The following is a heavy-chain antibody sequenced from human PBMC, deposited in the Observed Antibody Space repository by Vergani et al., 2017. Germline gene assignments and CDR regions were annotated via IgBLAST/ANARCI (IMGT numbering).Heavy chain of an antibody. CDR2: IYTSGST. Sequence: QVQLQESGPGLVKPSQTLSLTCTVSGGSISSGSYYWSWIRQPAGKGLEWIGRIYTSGSTNYNPSLKSRVTISVDTSKNQFSLKLSSVTAADTAVYYCARGYFDWLSDNAYYYGMDVWGQGTTVTVSS. V-gene: IGHV4-61*02. CDR1: GGSISSGSYY. J-gene: IGHJ6*02. CDR3: ARGYFDWLSDNAYYYGMDV. D-gene: IGHD3-9*01.